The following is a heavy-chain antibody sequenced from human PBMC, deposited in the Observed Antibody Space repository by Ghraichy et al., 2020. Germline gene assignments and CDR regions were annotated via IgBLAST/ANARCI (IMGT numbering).Heavy chain of an antibody. CDR2: IWYHGGNE. V-gene: IGHV3-33*01. D-gene: IGHD6-19*01. CDR1: GFTFNIYG. J-gene: IGHJ3*01. CDR3: ARRGCSSGVQTPNSFDL. Sequence: GGSLRLSCSTSGFTFNIYGMHWVRQAPGKGLEWVALIWYHGGNEEYADSVKGRFTISRDNSKNTLYLQMNSLTAEDTAVYYCARRGCSSGVQTPNSFDLWGQGTIVTVSS.